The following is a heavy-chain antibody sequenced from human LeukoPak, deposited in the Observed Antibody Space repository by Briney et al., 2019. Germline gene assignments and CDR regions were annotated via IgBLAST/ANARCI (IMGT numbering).Heavy chain of an antibody. V-gene: IGHV3-30-3*01. CDR3: ARESVVAFDY. Sequence: PGGSLRLSCAASGFTFSSYAMHWVRQAPGKGLEWVAVMSYDGSNKYYADSVKGRFTISRDNSKNTLYLQMNSLRAEDTAVYYCARESVVAFDYWGQGTLVTVSS. J-gene: IGHJ4*02. D-gene: IGHD2-15*01. CDR2: MSYDGSNK. CDR1: GFTFSSYA.